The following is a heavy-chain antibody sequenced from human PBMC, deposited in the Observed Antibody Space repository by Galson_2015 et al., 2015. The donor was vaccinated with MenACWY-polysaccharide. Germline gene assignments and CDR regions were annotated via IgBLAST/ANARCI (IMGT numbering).Heavy chain of an antibody. Sequence: SLRLSCATFGFIFTNHWMSWVRQAPGKGLEWVANIRQDGFEKYHVDSVKGRFTISRDNAENSVFLQMNSLRVEDTAVYYCAREGLVEAFENWGQGTMVTVSS. J-gene: IGHJ3*02. CDR3: AREGLVEAFEN. V-gene: IGHV3-7*01. CDR1: GFIFTNHW. CDR2: IRQDGFEK. D-gene: IGHD2-8*02.